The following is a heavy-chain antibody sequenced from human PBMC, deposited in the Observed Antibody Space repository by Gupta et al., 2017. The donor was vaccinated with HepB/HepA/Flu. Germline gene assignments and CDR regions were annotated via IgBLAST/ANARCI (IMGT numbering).Heavy chain of an antibody. CDR2: IYYSGNT. D-gene: IGHD3-3*01. CDR1: GDSISSNVYY. Sequence: QLQLQESGPALVRPSETLSLTCTVSGDSISSNVYYWDWIRQPPGKGLEWIGTIYYSGNTYYNPSLKSRVTISVDTSKNQFSLKLSSVTAADTAVYYCARRLRSSARWFDPWGQGTLVTVSS. V-gene: IGHV4-39*01. CDR3: ARRLRSSARWFDP. J-gene: IGHJ5*02.